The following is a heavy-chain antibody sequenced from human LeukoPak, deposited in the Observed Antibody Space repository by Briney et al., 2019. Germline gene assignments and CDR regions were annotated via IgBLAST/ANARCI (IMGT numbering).Heavy chain of an antibody. CDR3: ARHRSKWLQSSFDY. CDR2: IFYSGNT. V-gene: IGHV4-39*01. CDR1: GGSINSSSYY. Sequence: PSETLSLTCTVSGGSINSSSYYWGWIRQPPGKGLEWIGSIFYSGNTYDNPSLKSRVTISVDTSKNQFSLKLNSVTAADTAVYYCARHRSKWLQSSFDYWGQGTLVTVSS. J-gene: IGHJ4*02. D-gene: IGHD5-24*01.